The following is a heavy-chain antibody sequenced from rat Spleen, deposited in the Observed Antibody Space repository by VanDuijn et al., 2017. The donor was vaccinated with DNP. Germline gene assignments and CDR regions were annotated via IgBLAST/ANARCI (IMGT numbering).Heavy chain of an antibody. CDR1: GFTFSDYY. V-gene: IGHV5-20*01. Sequence: EVQLVESGGDLVQPGRSLKLFCAASGFTFSDYYMAWFRQAPRKGLEWVATISTSGGSTYYRDSVKGRFTISRDKAKSSLYLQMDSLRSEDTATYYCTTTGDYWGQGVMVTVSS. CDR2: ISTSGGST. D-gene: IGHD4-1*01. J-gene: IGHJ2*01. CDR3: TTTGDY.